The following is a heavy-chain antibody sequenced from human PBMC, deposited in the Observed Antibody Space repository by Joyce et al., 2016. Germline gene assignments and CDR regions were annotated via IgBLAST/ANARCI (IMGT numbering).Heavy chain of an antibody. J-gene: IGHJ3*01. CDR1: GVSISITTYY. V-gene: IGHV4-39*01. CDR3: ATGAYYSDSTGYYPDAFDF. D-gene: IGHD3-22*01. Sequence: QLQLQESGPGLVKPSETLSLTCTVSGVSISITTYYWGWIRQPPGKGLEWIGNIYYRGSTYYNPSLKSRVTISVDTSKNQFSLKLSSVTAADTAVYYCATGAYYSDSTGYYPDAFDFWGQGTMVTVSS. CDR2: IYYRGST.